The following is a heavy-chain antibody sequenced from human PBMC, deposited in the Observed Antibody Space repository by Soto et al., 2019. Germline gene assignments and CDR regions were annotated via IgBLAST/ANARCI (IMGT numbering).Heavy chain of an antibody. CDR2: INHSGST. D-gene: IGHD2-15*01. CDR1: GGSFSGYY. Sequence: SETLSLTCAVYGGSFSGYYWSWIRQPPGKGLEWIGEINHSGSTNYNPSLKSRVTISVDTSKNQFSLKLSSVTAADTAVYYCARGYSMWDCSGGSCYSISLGWFDPWGQGTLVTVSS. J-gene: IGHJ5*02. V-gene: IGHV4-34*01. CDR3: ARGYSMWDCSGGSCYSISLGWFDP.